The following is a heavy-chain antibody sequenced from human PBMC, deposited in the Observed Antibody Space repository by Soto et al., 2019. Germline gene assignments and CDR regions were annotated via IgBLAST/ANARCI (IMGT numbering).Heavy chain of an antibody. Sequence: GGSLRLSCAASGFTLSNAWMNWVRHTPGRGLEWVGRIKSRSDGGTPDYGAPVKGRFTISRDDSRNTVYLQMNSLTAEDTGVYYCTTDTRRISVFGVPWDSWGQGTLVTV. CDR1: GFTLSNAW. CDR2: IKSRSDGGTP. J-gene: IGHJ4*02. D-gene: IGHD3-3*01. V-gene: IGHV3-15*01. CDR3: TTDTRRISVFGVPWDS.